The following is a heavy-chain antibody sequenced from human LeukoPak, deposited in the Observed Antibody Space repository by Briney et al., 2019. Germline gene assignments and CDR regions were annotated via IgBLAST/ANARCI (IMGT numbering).Heavy chain of an antibody. Sequence: SETLSLTCAVYGGSFSGYYWSWIRQPPGKGLEWIGEINHSGSTNYNPSLKSRVTISVDTSKNQFSLKLSSVTAADTAVYYCARRLSYGYAGQYYYYYYMDVWGKGTTVTISS. J-gene: IGHJ6*03. CDR3: ARRLSYGYAGQYYYYYYMDV. V-gene: IGHV4-34*01. CDR2: INHSGST. D-gene: IGHD5-18*01. CDR1: GGSFSGYY.